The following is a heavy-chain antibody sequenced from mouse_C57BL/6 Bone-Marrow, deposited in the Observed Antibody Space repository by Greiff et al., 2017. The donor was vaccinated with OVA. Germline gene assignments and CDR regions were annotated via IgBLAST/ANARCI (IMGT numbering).Heavy chain of an antibody. V-gene: IGHV2-2*01. J-gene: IGHJ4*01. CDR1: GFSLTSYG. CDR2: IWSGGST. CDR3: ARKGDSSGLYAMDY. D-gene: IGHD3-2*02. Sequence: QVQLQQSGPGLVQPSQSLSITCTVSGFSLTSYGVHWVRQSPGKGLEWLGVIWSGGSTDYYAAFISRLSISKDNSKSQVFIKMNSLQADDTAIYYCARKGDSSGLYAMDYWGQGTSVTVSS.